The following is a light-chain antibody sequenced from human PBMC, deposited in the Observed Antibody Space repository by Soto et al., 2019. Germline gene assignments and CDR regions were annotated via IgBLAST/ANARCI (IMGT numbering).Light chain of an antibody. CDR2: DVS. V-gene: IGLV2-14*01. CDR1: SSDVGGYNY. CDR3: SPYTSSSTSLYV. J-gene: IGLJ1*01. Sequence: SVLTQPAYVYGSPGQSITISCTGTSSDVGGYNYVSWYQQHPGKDPKLMIYDVSNRPSGVSNRFSGSKSGSTASLTISGLQAEDEADYYCSPYTSSSTSLYVFGTGTKVTVL.